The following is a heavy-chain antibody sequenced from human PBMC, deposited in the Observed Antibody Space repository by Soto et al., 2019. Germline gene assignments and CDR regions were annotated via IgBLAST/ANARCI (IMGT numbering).Heavy chain of an antibody. J-gene: IGHJ4*02. CDR1: GGSISSSSYY. D-gene: IGHD4-17*01. Sequence: SETLSLTCTVSGGSISSSSYYWGWIRQPPGKGLEWIGSIYYSGSTYYNPSLKSRVTISVDTSKNQFSLKLSSVTAADTAVYYCARFSFTVTTYYFDYWGQGTLVTVSS. CDR2: IYYSGST. V-gene: IGHV4-39*07. CDR3: ARFSFTVTTYYFDY.